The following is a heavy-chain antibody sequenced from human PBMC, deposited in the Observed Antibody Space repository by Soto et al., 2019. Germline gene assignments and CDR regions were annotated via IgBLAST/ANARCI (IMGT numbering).Heavy chain of an antibody. Sequence: GGSLRLSCEVSGFTFSSYWMHWVRQAPGKGLVWVSHINNDGSDTTYADSVKGRFTISRDNAKNTLYLQMNSLRAEDTAVYYCARNQLYYNDISGRPLNAFDFWGQGTMVTVSS. V-gene: IGHV3-74*01. CDR2: INNDGSDT. D-gene: IGHD3-22*01. CDR3: ARNQLYYNDISGRPLNAFDF. J-gene: IGHJ3*01. CDR1: GFTFSSYW.